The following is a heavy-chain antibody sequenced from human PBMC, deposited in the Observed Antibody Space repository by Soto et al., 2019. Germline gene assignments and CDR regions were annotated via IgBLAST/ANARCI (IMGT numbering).Heavy chain of an antibody. CDR1: GGTFSSYA. Sequence: QVQLVQSGAAVKKPGSSVKVSCKASGGTFSSYAISWVRQAPGQGLEWMGGIIPIFGTANYAQKFQGRVTITADESTSTAYMELSSLRSEDTAVYYCARVGAVADTRELPLDYWGQGTLVTVSS. V-gene: IGHV1-69*12. CDR2: IIPIFGTA. D-gene: IGHD6-19*01. J-gene: IGHJ4*02. CDR3: ARVGAVADTRELPLDY.